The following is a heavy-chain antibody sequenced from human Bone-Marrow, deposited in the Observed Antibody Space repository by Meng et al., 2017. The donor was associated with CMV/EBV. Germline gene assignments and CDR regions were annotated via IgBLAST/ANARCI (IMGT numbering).Heavy chain of an antibody. D-gene: IGHD3-3*01. Sequence: LSLTCAASGFDLSKYGIHWVRRAPGKGLEWVAVLSSDGTDKKYADSVTGRFTISRSKFKTTVYLQMNSLSTEDTAVYYCGSYLGAFYDYWSGRHTTWYYGMDVWGRGTTVTVSS. J-gene: IGHJ6*02. CDR1: GFDLSKYG. CDR2: LSSDGTDK. V-gene: IGHV3-30-3*01. CDR3: GSYLGAFYDYWSGRHTTWYYGMDV.